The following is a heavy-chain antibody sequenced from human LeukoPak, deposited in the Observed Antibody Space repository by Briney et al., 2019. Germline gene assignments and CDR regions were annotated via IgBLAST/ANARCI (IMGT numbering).Heavy chain of an antibody. D-gene: IGHD3-3*01. CDR2: ISSRSSFN. CDR3: AKDGGFWSDYSYFDY. J-gene: IGHJ4*02. CDR1: GFTLSSHR. V-gene: IGHV3-21*06. Sequence: PGGSLRLSCAAPGFTLSSHRMDWVRQAPGEGLEWVGSISSRSSFNDYADSVKRRFTISRDNAKTLLYLQMNSLRAEDTAVYFCAKDGGFWSDYSYFDYWGQGTPVTVSS.